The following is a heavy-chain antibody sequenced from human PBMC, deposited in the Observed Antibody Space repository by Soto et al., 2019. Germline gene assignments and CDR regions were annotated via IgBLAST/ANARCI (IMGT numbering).Heavy chain of an antibody. J-gene: IGHJ4*02. Sequence: QVQLQQWGAGLLKPSETLSLTCAVYGGSFSGYYWSWIRQPPGKGLEWIGEINHSGSTNYNPSLKRRVTISVDTSKTHFSLKLSSVTAADTAVYYCARVGQWLGPFAYWGQGPLVTVSS. V-gene: IGHV4-34*01. CDR2: INHSGST. CDR1: GGSFSGYY. CDR3: ARVGQWLGPFAY. D-gene: IGHD6-19*01.